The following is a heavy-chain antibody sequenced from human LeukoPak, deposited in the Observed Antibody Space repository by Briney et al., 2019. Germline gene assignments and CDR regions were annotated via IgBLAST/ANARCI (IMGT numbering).Heavy chain of an antibody. Sequence: GGSLRLSCAASGFTLSSFSMNWVRQAPGKGLEWVAYISSSSTSIYYADSVKGRFTISRDNAKNSLYLQMNSLRAEDTAIYYCERDRGTYRPIDYWGQGTLVTVSS. D-gene: IGHD1-26*01. J-gene: IGHJ4*02. CDR3: ERDRGTYRPIDY. CDR1: GFTLSSFS. V-gene: IGHV3-48*01. CDR2: ISSSSTSI.